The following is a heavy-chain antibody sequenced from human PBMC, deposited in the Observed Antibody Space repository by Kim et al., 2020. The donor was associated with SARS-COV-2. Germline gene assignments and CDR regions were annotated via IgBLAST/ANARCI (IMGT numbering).Heavy chain of an antibody. V-gene: IGHV3-74*01. J-gene: IGHJ4*02. CDR2: DGTTT. CDR3: TRGPF. Sequence: DGTTTLYADAVKGRFTNSRENSKNTLYLQMTGLRADDTGVYYCTRGPFWGQGTLVTVSS.